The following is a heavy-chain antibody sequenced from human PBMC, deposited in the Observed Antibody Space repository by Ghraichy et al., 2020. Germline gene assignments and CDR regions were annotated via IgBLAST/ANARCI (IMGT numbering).Heavy chain of an antibody. J-gene: IGHJ4*02. CDR3: ARDRRPAEWLGLDY. CDR2: INQDGSEK. CDR1: GLTFSDYW. D-gene: IGHD6-19*01. V-gene: IGHV3-7*03. Sequence: LSLTCAASGLTFSDYWMSWVRQAPGKGLEWVANINQDGSEKYYVDSVKGRFTISRDNAKNSLYLQMSSLRAEDTAVYYCARDRRPAEWLGLDYRGQGTLVTVSS.